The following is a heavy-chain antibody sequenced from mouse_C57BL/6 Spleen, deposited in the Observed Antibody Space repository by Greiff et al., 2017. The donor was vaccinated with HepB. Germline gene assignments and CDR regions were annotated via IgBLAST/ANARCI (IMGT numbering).Heavy chain of an antibody. CDR3: ARYLPYCGSSYAMDY. D-gene: IGHD1-1*01. CDR1: GFTFTDYY. Sequence: EVMLVESGGGLVQPGGSLSLSCAASGFTFTDYYMSWVRQPPGKALEWLGFIRNKANGYTTEYSASVKGRFTISRDNSQSILYHQMNALRAEDSATYYCARYLPYCGSSYAMDYWGQGTSVTVSS. V-gene: IGHV7-3*01. J-gene: IGHJ4*01. CDR2: IRNKANGYTT.